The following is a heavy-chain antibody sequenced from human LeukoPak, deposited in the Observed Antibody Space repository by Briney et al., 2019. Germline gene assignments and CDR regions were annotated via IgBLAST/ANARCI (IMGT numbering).Heavy chain of an antibody. CDR3: ARANLETAVVISLSY. D-gene: IGHD5-18*01. CDR2: FYPEDGET. J-gene: IGHJ4*02. Sequence: GASVKVSCKVSGYTLTELSMHWGRQAPGEGLEWMGGFYPEDGETIDAQKGQGRVTMTEDTSTDTAYMELRSLKSEDTAVYYCARANLETAVVISLSYWGQGTLVTVSS. V-gene: IGHV1-24*01. CDR1: GYTLTELS.